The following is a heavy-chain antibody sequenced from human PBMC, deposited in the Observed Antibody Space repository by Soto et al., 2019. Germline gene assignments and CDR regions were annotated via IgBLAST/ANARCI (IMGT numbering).Heavy chain of an antibody. CDR1: GGSISNYY. D-gene: IGHD3-9*01. CDR2: VSSSGST. J-gene: IGHJ5*02. Sequence: KTSETLSLTCTVSGGSISNYYWGWIRQPAGKRLEWIGRVSSSGSTFYNPSLKSRVTLSVDTSKNQFYLNLTSVTAADTAVYYCARGVPATGTDRFDPWGQGTLVTVSS. CDR3: ARGVPATGTDRFDP. V-gene: IGHV4-4*07.